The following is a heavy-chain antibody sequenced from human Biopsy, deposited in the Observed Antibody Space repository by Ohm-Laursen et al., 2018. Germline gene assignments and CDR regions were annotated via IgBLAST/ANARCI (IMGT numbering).Heavy chain of an antibody. CDR3: ARHGSQGYCTGGSCVDY. J-gene: IGHJ4*02. CDR1: GGSISSNYYY. Sequence: PSQTLSLTCTVSGGSISSNYYYWGWIRQPPGKGLGWIGSIYYRGNTNYNPSLKSRVTISVDTSKNQFSLKLSSATAADTAVFYCARHGSQGYCTGGSCVDYWGQGALVTVSS. D-gene: IGHD2-15*01. V-gene: IGHV4-39*01. CDR2: IYYRGNT.